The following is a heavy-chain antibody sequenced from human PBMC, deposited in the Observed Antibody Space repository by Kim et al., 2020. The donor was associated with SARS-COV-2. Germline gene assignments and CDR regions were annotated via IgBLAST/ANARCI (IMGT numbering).Heavy chain of an antibody. CDR3: AREGGIAAAGPPDY. Sequence: SVKVSCKASGGTFSSYAISWVRQAPGQGLEWMGGIIPIFGTANYAQKFQGRVTITADESTSTAYMELSSLRSEDTAVYYCAREGGIAAAGPPDYWGQGTLVTVSS. D-gene: IGHD6-13*01. J-gene: IGHJ4*02. V-gene: IGHV1-69*13. CDR2: IIPIFGTA. CDR1: GGTFSSYA.